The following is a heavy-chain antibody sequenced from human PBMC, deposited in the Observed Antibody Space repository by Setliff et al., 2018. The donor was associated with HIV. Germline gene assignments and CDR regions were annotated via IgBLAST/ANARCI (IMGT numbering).Heavy chain of an antibody. V-gene: IGHV4-59*02. CDR2: VRQGGAT. J-gene: IGHJ4*03. Sequence: SETLSLTCNVSHSSVSEYYWSWIRQSPGKGLEWIGYVRQGGATKYNPAFQSRVTISLETSKNQVFLSLASVTAADTAVYFCTREDPNTYRPFDYWGQGSLVTVSS. CDR3: TREDPNTYRPFDY. CDR1: HSSVSEYY.